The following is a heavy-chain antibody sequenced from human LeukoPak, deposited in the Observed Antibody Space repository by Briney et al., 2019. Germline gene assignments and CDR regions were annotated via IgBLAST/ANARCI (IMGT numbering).Heavy chain of an antibody. Sequence: GGSLRLSCAASGFTFDDYAMHWVRQAPGKGLEWVSGISWNGGSIGYADSVMGRFTISRDNAKNSLYLQMNSLRAEDMALYYCARDGRGGYLDSWGQGSLVTVSS. CDR2: ISWNGGSI. J-gene: IGHJ4*02. CDR1: GFTFDDYA. CDR3: ARDGRGGYLDS. V-gene: IGHV3-9*03. D-gene: IGHD3-16*01.